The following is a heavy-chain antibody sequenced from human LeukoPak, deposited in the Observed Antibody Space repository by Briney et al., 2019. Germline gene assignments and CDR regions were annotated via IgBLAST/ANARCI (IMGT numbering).Heavy chain of an antibody. CDR1: GFTFSSYS. CDR2: ISSSSSYI. J-gene: IGHJ4*02. CDR3: AKDRLKSSVREPV. Sequence: GGSLRLSCAASGFTFSSYSMNWVRQAPGKGLEWVSSISSSSSYIYYADSVKGRFTISRDNSKNTLYLQMNSLRAEDTAVYYCAKDRLKSSVREPVWGQGTLVTVSS. D-gene: IGHD3-10*01. V-gene: IGHV3-21*04.